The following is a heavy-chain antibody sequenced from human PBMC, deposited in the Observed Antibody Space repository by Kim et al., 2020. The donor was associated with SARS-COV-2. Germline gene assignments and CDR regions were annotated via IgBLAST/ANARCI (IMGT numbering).Heavy chain of an antibody. CDR3: AKELRMTTQTSGGDFFDY. V-gene: IGHV3-23*01. CDR1: GFTFTSYA. Sequence: GGSLRLSCVASGFTFTSYAMNWVRQAPGKGLEWVSGISGGGGSTYYADSVKGRFTISRDSSKNMVYPQMNSLRAEDTAVYYCAKELRMTTQTSGGDFFDYWGRGTLVTVSS. CDR2: ISGGGGST. D-gene: IGHD4-17*01. J-gene: IGHJ4*02.